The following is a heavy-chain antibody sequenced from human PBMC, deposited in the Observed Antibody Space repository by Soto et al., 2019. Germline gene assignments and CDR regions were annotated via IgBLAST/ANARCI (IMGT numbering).Heavy chain of an antibody. CDR2: IWYDGSNK. D-gene: IGHD4-17*01. CDR3: AREGPISAYGDYSYYYGMDV. Sequence: VGSLRLSCAASGFTFSSYGMHWVRQAPGKGLEWVAVIWYDGSNKYYADSVKGRFTISRDNSKNTLYLQMNSLRAEDTAVYYCAREGPISAYGDYSYYYGMDVWGQGTTVTVSS. V-gene: IGHV3-33*01. CDR1: GFTFSSYG. J-gene: IGHJ6*02.